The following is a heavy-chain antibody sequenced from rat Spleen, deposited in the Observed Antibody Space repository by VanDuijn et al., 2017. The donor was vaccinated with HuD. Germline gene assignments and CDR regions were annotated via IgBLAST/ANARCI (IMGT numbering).Heavy chain of an antibody. CDR2: INTGSGNS. Sequence: QVRLQQSGAELAKPGSSVKISCKTSGYTFTSYFIAWIKQTSGQGLEYIGYINTGSGNSRYNERFRGKATLTVDRSSSTAFMELSSLTPDDSAVYYCARDYGYNLYVKDVWGQGASVTVST. CDR3: ARDYGYNLYVKDV. V-gene: IGHV1-43*01. CDR1: GYTFTSYF. D-gene: IGHD1-9*01. J-gene: IGHJ4*01.